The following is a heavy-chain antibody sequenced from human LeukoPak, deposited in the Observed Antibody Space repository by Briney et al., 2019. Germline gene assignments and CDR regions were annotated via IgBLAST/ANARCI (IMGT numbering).Heavy chain of an antibody. V-gene: IGHV3-53*01. CDR1: GFTVSSNY. J-gene: IGHJ4*02. Sequence: PGGSLRLSCAASGFTVSSNYMSWVRQAPGKGLEWLSVIYVGGSTFYAGSVKGRFTISRDNSKNTLYLQMNSLRADDTAVYYCARDHRNAGVFDYWGQGTLVTVSS. CDR2: IYVGGST. D-gene: IGHD2-2*01. CDR3: ARDHRNAGVFDY.